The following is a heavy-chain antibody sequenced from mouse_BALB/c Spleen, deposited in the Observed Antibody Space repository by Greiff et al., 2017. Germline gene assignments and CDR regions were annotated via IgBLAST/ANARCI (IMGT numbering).Heavy chain of an antibody. CDR2: MWSGGST. CDR3: ARGGNYPHAMDY. Sequence: VQRVESGPGLVAPSQSLSITCTVSGFSLTGYGVHWVRQSPGKGLEWLGVMWSGGSTDYNAAFISRLSISKDNSKSQVFFKMNSLQADDTAIYYCARGGNYPHAMDYWGQGTSVTVSS. D-gene: IGHD2-1*01. V-gene: IGHV2-4-1*01. J-gene: IGHJ4*01. CDR1: GFSLTGYG.